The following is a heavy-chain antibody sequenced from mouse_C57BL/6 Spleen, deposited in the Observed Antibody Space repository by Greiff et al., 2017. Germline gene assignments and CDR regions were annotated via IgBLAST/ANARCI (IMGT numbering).Heavy chain of an antibody. Sequence: QVQLQQPGAELVKPGASAKLSCKASGYTFTGYWMHWVKQRPGQGLEWIGMIHPNSGSTNYNEKFKSKATLTVDKSSSTAYMQLSSLTSEDSAVYYCAPITAVVEGGFAYWGQGTLVTVSA. V-gene: IGHV1-64*01. CDR3: APITAVVEGGFAY. CDR1: GYTFTGYW. J-gene: IGHJ3*01. D-gene: IGHD1-1*01. CDR2: IHPNSGST.